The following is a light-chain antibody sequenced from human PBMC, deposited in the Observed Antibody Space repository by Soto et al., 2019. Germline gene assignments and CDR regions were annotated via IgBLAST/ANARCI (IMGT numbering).Light chain of an antibody. V-gene: IGKV3-20*01. Sequence: EIMLTHSPGTLSLTQSNRTTLXCKASQSVSHYLAWYKQKPGQPPRLLIYDASSKATGVPDRFSGSGSGTDFTLTISRLEPEDFAVYYCQHCQPYGDSPPLPFGGGTKV. CDR2: DAS. CDR3: QHCQPYGDSPPLP. J-gene: IGKJ4*01. CDR1: QSVSHY.